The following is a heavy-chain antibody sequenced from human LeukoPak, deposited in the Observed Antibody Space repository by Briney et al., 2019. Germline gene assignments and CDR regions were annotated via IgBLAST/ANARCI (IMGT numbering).Heavy chain of an antibody. D-gene: IGHD3-22*01. J-gene: IGHJ4*02. V-gene: IGHV1-8*01. CDR2: MNPGSGNT. CDR3: ARGDYSYYYDSSGYPDY. Sequence: ASVKVSCKASGYTFTSYDINWVRQATGQGLEWMGWMNPGSGNTGYAQKFQGRVTMTRNTSISTVYMELSGLRSEDTAVYYCARGDYSYYYDSSGYPDYWGQGTVVTVSS. CDR1: GYTFTSYD.